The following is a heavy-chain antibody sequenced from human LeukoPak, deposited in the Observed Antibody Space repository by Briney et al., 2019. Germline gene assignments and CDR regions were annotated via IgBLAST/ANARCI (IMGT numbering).Heavy chain of an antibody. J-gene: IGHJ6*02. Sequence: GGSLRLSCAASGFTFSGSAMHWVRQASGKGLEWVGRIRSKANSYATAYAASVKGRFTISRDDPKNTAYLQTNSLKTEDTAVYYCTITGEYYYYGMDVWGQGTTVTVSS. CDR2: IRSKANSYAT. D-gene: IGHD7-27*01. CDR1: GFTFSGSA. V-gene: IGHV3-73*01. CDR3: TITGEYYYYGMDV.